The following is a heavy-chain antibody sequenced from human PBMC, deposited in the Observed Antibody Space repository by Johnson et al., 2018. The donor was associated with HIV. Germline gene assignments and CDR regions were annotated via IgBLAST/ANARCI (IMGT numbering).Heavy chain of an antibody. D-gene: IGHD2-15*01. V-gene: IGHV3-7*01. J-gene: IGHJ3*02. Sequence: EVQLVESGGGLVKPGGSLRLSCAASGFTFSDYYMNWIRQAPGKGLEWVANINQDGGEKIYVDSVKGRFTISRDNAENSLYLQMNSLRVDDTAVYYCARVWVVEVARGAFDIWGQGTMVTVSS. CDR2: INQDGGEK. CDR3: ARVWVVEVARGAFDI. CDR1: GFTFSDYY.